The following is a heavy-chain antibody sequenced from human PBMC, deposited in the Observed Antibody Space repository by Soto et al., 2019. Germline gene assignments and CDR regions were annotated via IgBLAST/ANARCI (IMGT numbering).Heavy chain of an antibody. D-gene: IGHD3-3*01. CDR3: ATDHTAIFGVVRGPNNWFDP. J-gene: IGHJ5*02. CDR1: GYTFTRYN. V-gene: IGHV1-3*01. CDR2: INVGNGNT. Sequence: GASVKVSCKTPGYTFTRYNIHWVRQAPGQRLEWMGWINVGNGNTRYSQKFQGRVTMTEDTSTDTAYMELSSLRSEDTAVYYCATDHTAIFGVVRGPNNWFDPWGQGTLVTVSS.